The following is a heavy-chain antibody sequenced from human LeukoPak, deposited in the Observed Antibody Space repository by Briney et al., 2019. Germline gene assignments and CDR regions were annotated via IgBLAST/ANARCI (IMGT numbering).Heavy chain of an antibody. CDR2: IYTSGST. Sequence: PSETLSLTCTVSGGSISSYYWSWIRQPAGKGLEWIGRIYTSGSTNYNPSLKSRVTMSVDTSKNQFSLKLSSVTAADTAVYYCARDLVVAATQRRWFDPWGQGTLVTVSS. CDR3: ARDLVVAATQRRWFDP. D-gene: IGHD2-15*01. J-gene: IGHJ5*02. V-gene: IGHV4-4*07. CDR1: GGSISSYY.